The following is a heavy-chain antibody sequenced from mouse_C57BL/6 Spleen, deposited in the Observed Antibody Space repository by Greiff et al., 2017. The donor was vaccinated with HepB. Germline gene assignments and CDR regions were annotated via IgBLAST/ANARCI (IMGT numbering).Heavy chain of an antibody. CDR1: GYTFTSYW. V-gene: IGHV1-64*01. CDR2: IHPNSGST. D-gene: IGHD2-1*01. J-gene: IGHJ3*01. CDR3: ASYYGNYFAY. Sequence: VQLQQSGAELVKPGASVKLSCKASGYTFTSYWMHWVKQRPGQGLEWIGMIHPNSGSTNYNEKFKSKATLTVDKSSSTAYMQLSSLTSEDSAVYYCASYYGNYFAYWGQGTLVTVSA.